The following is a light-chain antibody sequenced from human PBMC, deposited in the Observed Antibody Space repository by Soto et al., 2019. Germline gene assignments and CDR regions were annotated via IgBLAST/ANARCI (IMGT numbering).Light chain of an antibody. CDR1: QSISSW. J-gene: IGKJ1*01. CDR3: QQYNSLWT. Sequence: DIQMTQSPSTLSASVGDRVTITCRASQSISSWLAWYQQKPGKAPKLLIYAASSLEGGVPSRFSGSGSGTEFTLTISSLQPDDFATYYCQQYNSLWTFGQGTKVEIK. CDR2: AAS. V-gene: IGKV1-5*01.